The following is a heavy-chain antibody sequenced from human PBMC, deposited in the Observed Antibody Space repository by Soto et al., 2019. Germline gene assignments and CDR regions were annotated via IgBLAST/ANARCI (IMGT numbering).Heavy chain of an antibody. CDR1: GGSISSYY. V-gene: IGHV4-59*04. J-gene: IGHJ5*02. CDR2: IYYSGTT. Sequence: SETLSLTCTVSGGSISSYYWSWIRQPPGKGLEWIGYIYYSGTTYYNPSLKSRVTMSVDTSKNQFSLKLTSVTAVDTAVYYCARSVFPWGQGTLVTVSS. CDR3: ARSVFP.